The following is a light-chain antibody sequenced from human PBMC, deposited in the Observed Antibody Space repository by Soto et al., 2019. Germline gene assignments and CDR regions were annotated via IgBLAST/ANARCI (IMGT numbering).Light chain of an antibody. J-gene: IGLJ2*01. V-gene: IGLV2-14*01. CDR1: SGDIGGYNY. CDR3: CSYAGSYTL. Sequence: QSVLTQPASVSGSPGQSITISCTGTSGDIGGYNYVSWYQQHPGRAPKLLIYEVTNRPSGVSDRFYASKSGNTASLTISGLQAEDEADYYCCSYAGSYTLFGGGTQLTVL. CDR2: EVT.